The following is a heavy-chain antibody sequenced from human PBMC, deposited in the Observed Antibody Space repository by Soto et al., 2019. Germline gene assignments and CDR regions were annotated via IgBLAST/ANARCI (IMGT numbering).Heavy chain of an antibody. CDR1: GYTFTSYA. CDR2: ISAYNGNT. D-gene: IGHD2-2*01. V-gene: IGHV1-18*01. J-gene: IGHJ4*02. CDR3: APNCISTTCYEDYGGSQSDY. Sequence: ASVKVSCKASGYTFTSYAISWVRQAPGQGLEWLGWISAYNGNTKYAQKLQGRATITADESTSTAYMELSSLRSEDTAVYYCAPNCISTTCYEDYGGSQSDYWGQGTLVNVS.